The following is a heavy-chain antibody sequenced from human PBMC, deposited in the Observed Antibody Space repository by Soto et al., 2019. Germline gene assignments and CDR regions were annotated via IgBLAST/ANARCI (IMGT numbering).Heavy chain of an antibody. Sequence: QVQLVESGGGVVQPGRSLRLSCAGSGFTFSSYGMHWVRQAPGKGLEWVAVISYDGSDKYYGDSVKGRFTISRDDSKNTLYLQMNSLRVEDTAIYYCGKTAGYDYVWGSSGLDPWGQGTLVTVSS. CDR3: GKTAGYDYVWGSSGLDP. D-gene: IGHD3-16*01. J-gene: IGHJ5*02. V-gene: IGHV3-30*18. CDR2: ISYDGSDK. CDR1: GFTFSSYG.